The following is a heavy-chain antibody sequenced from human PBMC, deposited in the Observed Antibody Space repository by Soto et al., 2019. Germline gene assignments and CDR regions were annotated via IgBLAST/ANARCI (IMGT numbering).Heavy chain of an antibody. CDR3: ARDVKTYYDFWSGYLWFDP. J-gene: IGHJ5*02. CDR2: ISAYNGNT. CDR1: GYTFTSYG. Sequence: ASVKVSCKASGYTFTSYGISWVRQAPGQGLEWMGWISAYNGNTNYAQKHQGRVTMTKDTSTSTAYMELRSLRSDDTAVYYCARDVKTYYDFWSGYLWFDPWGQGTLVTVSS. V-gene: IGHV1-18*01. D-gene: IGHD3-3*01.